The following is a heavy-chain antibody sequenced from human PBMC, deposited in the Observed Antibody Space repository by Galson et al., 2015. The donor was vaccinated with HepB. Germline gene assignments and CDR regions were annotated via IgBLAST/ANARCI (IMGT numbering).Heavy chain of an antibody. J-gene: IGHJ4*02. CDR3: ARVRSFGAYGDYVYFDY. D-gene: IGHD4-17*01. V-gene: IGHV3-11*01. CDR2: ISSSGSTI. Sequence: SLRLSCAASGFTFSSYWMSWIRQAPGKGLEWVSYISSSGSTIYYADSVKGRFTISRDNAKNSLYLQMNSLRAEDTAVYYCARVRSFGAYGDYVYFDYWGQGTLVTVSS. CDR1: GFTFSSYW.